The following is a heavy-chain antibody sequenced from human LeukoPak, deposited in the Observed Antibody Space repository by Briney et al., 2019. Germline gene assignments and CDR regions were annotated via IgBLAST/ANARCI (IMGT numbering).Heavy chain of an antibody. J-gene: IGHJ4*02. CDR1: GGTFSSYA. Sequence: ASVKVSCKASGGTFSSYAISWVRQAPGQGLEWMGRIIPIFGTANYAQKFQGRVTITTDESTSTAYMELSSLRSGDTAVYYCARDCTYDSSGYATFGYWGQGTLVTVSS. D-gene: IGHD3-22*01. CDR3: ARDCTYDSSGYATFGY. CDR2: IIPIFGTA. V-gene: IGHV1-69*05.